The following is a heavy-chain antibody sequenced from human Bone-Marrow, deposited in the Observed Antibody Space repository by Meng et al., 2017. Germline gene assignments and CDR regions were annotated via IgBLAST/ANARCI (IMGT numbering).Heavy chain of an antibody. V-gene: IGHV1-8*01. Sequence: QVQLVQSGSELRKPGASVKVSCKASGYTFTSYDINWVRQATGQGLEWMGWMNPNSGNTGYAQKFQGRVTMTRNTSISTAYMELSSLRSEDTAVYYCARGYDSSGYYYKYWGQGTLVTVSS. CDR1: GYTFTSYD. D-gene: IGHD3-22*01. CDR2: MNPNSGNT. CDR3: ARGYDSSGYYYKY. J-gene: IGHJ4*02.